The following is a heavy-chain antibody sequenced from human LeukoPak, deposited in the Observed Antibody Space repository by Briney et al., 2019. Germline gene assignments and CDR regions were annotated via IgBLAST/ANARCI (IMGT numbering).Heavy chain of an antibody. CDR1: GGSITGSTYY. CDR3: ARHDYDSSGHRRDYYFDY. V-gene: IGHV4-39*01. J-gene: IGHJ4*02. D-gene: IGHD3-22*01. Sequence: PSETLSLTCTVSGGSITGSTYYWGWIRQPPGKGLEWIVSVVHSGTTYYNPSLRSRVIVSMDTSKKQFSLRLSSVTAADTAVYYCARHDYDSSGHRRDYYFDYWSQGTLVTVSS. CDR2: VVHSGTT.